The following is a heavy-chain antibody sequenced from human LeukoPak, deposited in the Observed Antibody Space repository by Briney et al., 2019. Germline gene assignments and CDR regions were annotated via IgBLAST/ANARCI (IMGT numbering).Heavy chain of an antibody. D-gene: IGHD6-13*01. CDR3: AKEGGSSWYYFDY. CDR2: IYTGGNT. V-gene: IGHV3-53*01. J-gene: IGHJ4*02. CDR1: EFTFSSNH. Sequence: GGSLRLSCAVSEFTFSSNHMSWVRQPPGKGLEWVSTIYTGGNTYFADSVKGRFTISRDNPKNTLYLQMNSLRAEDTAVYYCAKEGGSSWYYFDYWGQGTLVTVSS.